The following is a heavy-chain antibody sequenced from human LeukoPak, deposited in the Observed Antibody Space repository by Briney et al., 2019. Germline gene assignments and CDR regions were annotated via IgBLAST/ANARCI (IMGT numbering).Heavy chain of an antibody. V-gene: IGHV3-21*06. J-gene: IGHJ6*02. CDR1: GFTFSSCS. D-gene: IGHD3-22*01. CDR3: ARDGYYYDSSGYYSINGMDV. Sequence: GGSLRLSCAASGFTFSSCSMNWVRQAPGKGLEWVSSISSSSSYIYYADSVKGRFTISRDNAKNSPYLQMNSLRAEDTAVYYCARDGYYYDSSGYYSINGMDVWGQGTTVTVSS. CDR2: ISSSSSYI.